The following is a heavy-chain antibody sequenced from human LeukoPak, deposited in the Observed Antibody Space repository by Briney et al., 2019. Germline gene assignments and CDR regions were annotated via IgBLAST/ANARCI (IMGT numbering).Heavy chain of an antibody. J-gene: IGHJ4*02. CDR2: ISSSSSTI. D-gene: IGHD3-22*01. CDR3: AKVDYDSSGYYYDY. V-gene: IGHV3-48*04. CDR1: GFTFSNYN. Sequence: PGGSLRLSCAASGFTFSNYNMNWVRQAPGKGLEWVSYISSSSSTIYYADSVKGRFTISRDNSENSLYLQMNSLRTEDTALYYCAKVDYDSSGYYYDYWGQGTLVTVSS.